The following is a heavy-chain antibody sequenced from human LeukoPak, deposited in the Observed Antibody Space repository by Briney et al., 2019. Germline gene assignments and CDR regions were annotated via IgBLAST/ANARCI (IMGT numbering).Heavy chain of an antibody. Sequence: GGSLRLSCAASGFTFSSYWMHWVRQAPGKGLVWVSRINSDGSSTSYADSVKGRFTISRDNAKNTLYLQMNSLRAEDTAVYYCARDLGGSGYYYTFDYWGQGTLVTVSS. CDR1: GFTFSSYW. V-gene: IGHV3-74*01. CDR3: ARDLGGSGYYYTFDY. CDR2: INSDGSST. D-gene: IGHD3-22*01. J-gene: IGHJ4*02.